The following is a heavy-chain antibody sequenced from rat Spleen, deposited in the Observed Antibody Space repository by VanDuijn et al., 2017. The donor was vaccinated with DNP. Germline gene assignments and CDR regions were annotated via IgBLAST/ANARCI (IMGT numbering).Heavy chain of an antibody. CDR1: GYSITSSYR. V-gene: IGHV3-3*01. CDR3: TRWPGYNPPYAMDA. CDR2: INSAGTT. J-gene: IGHJ4*01. Sequence: EVQLRESGPGLVKPSQSLSLTCSVTGYSITSSYRWSWIRKFPGNKLEWMGSINSAGTTKYNPSLKSRISITRDTSKNHLFLQVNSVTTEDTATYHCTRWPGYNPPYAMDAWGQGTSVTVSS. D-gene: IGHD1-4*01.